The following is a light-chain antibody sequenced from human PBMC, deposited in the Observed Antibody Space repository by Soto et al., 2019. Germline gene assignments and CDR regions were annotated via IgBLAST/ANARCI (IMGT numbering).Light chain of an antibody. CDR2: DVS. J-gene: IGLJ1*01. CDR1: SSDVGGYNY. Sequence: QSALTQPASVSGSPGQSITISCTGTSSDVGGYNYVSWYQQHPGKAPKLMIYDVSNRPSVVSNRFAGSKSGNTASLTISGLQADDEADYYCSSYTSSSTLLYVFGTGTKLTVL. CDR3: SSYTSSSTLLYV. V-gene: IGLV2-14*01.